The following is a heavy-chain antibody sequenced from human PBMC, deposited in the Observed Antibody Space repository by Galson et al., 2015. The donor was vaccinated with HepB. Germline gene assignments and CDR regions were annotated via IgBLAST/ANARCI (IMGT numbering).Heavy chain of an antibody. CDR3: ARDPRGSGSNGYYTVFDN. J-gene: IGHJ4*02. Sequence: SLRLSCAASGFTFSDHYMSWIRQAPGKGLEWVSYIGGSRSYTKYADSVKGRFTISRDHAKNILYLQMNSLRAEDTAVYYCARDPRGSGSNGYYTVFDNWGQGTLVTVSS. V-gene: IGHV3-11*05. CDR1: GFTFSDHY. CDR2: IGGSRSYT. D-gene: IGHD3-3*01.